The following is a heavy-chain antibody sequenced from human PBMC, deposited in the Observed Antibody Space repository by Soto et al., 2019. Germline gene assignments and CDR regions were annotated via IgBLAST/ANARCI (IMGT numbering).Heavy chain of an antibody. CDR2: ISGSGGST. D-gene: IGHD3-9*01. CDR3: AKDSDILPGYHPNY. V-gene: IGHV3-23*01. Sequence: PGGSLRLSCAASGFTFSSYAMSWVRQAPGKGLEWVSAISGSGGSTYYADSVKGRFTISRDNSKNTLYLQMNSLRAEDTAVYYCAKDSDILPGYHPNYCGQGTMVTVSS. CDR1: GFTFSSYA. J-gene: IGHJ4*02.